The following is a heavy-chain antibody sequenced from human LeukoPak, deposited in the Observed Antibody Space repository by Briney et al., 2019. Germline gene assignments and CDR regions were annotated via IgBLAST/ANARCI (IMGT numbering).Heavy chain of an antibody. D-gene: IGHD6-13*01. J-gene: IGHJ4*02. CDR3: TRAAAGTPYSAY. CDR2: IRSKAYGGTT. V-gene: IGHV3-49*04. CDR1: GFTFGDYA. Sequence: PGGSLRLSCTASGFTFGDYAMSWVRQAPGKGLEWVGFIRSKAYGGTTEYAASVKGRFTISRDDSKSIAYLQMNSLKTEDTAVYYCTRAAAGTPYSAYWGQGTLVTVSS.